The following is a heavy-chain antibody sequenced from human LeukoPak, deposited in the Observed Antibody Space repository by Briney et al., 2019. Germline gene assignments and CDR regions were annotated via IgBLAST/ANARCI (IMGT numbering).Heavy chain of an antibody. CDR3: ARGPGTWYYY. Sequence: MTSETLSLMCTVSGDSFRSHYWSWVRQPPGKALEWIGYMFYSGSTNYNPSLKGRVAISVDTSKNQFSLKLSSVTAADTALYYCARGPGTWYYYWGQGTLVTVSS. CDR2: MFYSGST. D-gene: IGHD6-13*01. CDR1: GDSFRSHY. J-gene: IGHJ4*02. V-gene: IGHV4-59*11.